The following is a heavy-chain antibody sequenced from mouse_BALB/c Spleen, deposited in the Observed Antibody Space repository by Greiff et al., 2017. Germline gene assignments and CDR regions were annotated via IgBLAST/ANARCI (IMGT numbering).Heavy chain of an antibody. CDR2: IWAGGST. Sequence: VKVVESGPGLVAPSQSLSITCTVSGFSLTSYGVHWVRQPPGKGLEWLGVIWAGGSTNYNSALMSRLSISKDNSKSQVFLKMNSLQTDDTAMYYCARDRGTTVVGGAYWGQGTLVTVSA. D-gene: IGHD1-1*01. CDR1: GFSLTSYG. V-gene: IGHV2-9*02. CDR3: ARDRGTTVVGGAY. J-gene: IGHJ3*01.